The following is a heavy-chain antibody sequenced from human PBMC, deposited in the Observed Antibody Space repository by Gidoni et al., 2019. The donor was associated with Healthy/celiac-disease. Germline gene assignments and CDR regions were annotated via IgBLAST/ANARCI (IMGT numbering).Heavy chain of an antibody. J-gene: IGHJ6*03. Sequence: VQLGQYGAGVKKPGSWVRVSCRASGWTFGGDAISWVRQAPGQGLEWMGGFIPIFGTANYAQKFQGRVTITADESTSTAYMELSSLRSEDTAVYYCARVLSRKLKRYYYYYMDVWGKGTTVTVSS. CDR1: GWTFGGDA. V-gene: IGHV1-69*01. CDR2: FIPIFGTA. D-gene: IGHD1-1*01. CDR3: ARVLSRKLKRYYYYYMDV.